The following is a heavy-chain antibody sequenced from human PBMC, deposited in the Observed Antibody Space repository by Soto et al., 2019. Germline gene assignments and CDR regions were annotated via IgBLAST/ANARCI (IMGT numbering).Heavy chain of an antibody. Sequence: EVQLLESGGGLVQPGGSLRLSCAASGFTFSSYAMSWVRQAPGKGLEWVSAISGSGGSTYYADSVKGRFTISRDNSKNTLYLQMNSLRAEDTAVYYCAKMPEGHYPAYHCGGDCLYYFDYWGQGTLVTVSS. V-gene: IGHV3-23*01. CDR3: AKMPEGHYPAYHCGGDCLYYFDY. CDR1: GFTFSSYA. CDR2: ISGSGGST. J-gene: IGHJ4*02. D-gene: IGHD2-21*02.